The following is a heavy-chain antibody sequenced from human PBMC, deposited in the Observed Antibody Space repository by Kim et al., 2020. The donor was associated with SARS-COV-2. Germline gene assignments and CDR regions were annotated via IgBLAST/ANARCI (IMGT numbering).Heavy chain of an antibody. D-gene: IGHD2-15*01. CDR1: GYTLTELS. CDR3: ATVGYSYYYYGMDV. CDR2: FDPEDGET. J-gene: IGHJ6*02. Sequence: ASVKVSCKVSGYTLTELSMHWVRQAPGKGLEWMGGFDPEDGETIYAQKFQGRVTMTEDTSTDTAYMELSSLRSEDTAVYYCATVGYSYYYYGMDVWGQGTTVTVSS. V-gene: IGHV1-24*01.